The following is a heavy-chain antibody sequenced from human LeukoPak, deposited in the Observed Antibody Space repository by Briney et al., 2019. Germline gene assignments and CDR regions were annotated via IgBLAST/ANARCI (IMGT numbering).Heavy chain of an antibody. V-gene: IGHV4-31*03. Sequence: ASETLSLTCTVSGGTISSGGYYWSWNRQHPGKGLEWFGNIYYSGSTYYNPSLKSRVTISVDTSKNQFSLKLSSVTAADTAVYYCARDLGGYYDSSGYYYDAFDIWGQGTMVTVSS. CDR1: GGTISSGGYY. D-gene: IGHD3-22*01. J-gene: IGHJ3*02. CDR2: IYYSGST. CDR3: ARDLGGYYDSSGYYYDAFDI.